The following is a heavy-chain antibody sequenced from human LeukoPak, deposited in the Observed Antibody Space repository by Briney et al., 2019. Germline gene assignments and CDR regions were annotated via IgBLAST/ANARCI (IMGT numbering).Heavy chain of an antibody. J-gene: IGHJ4*02. D-gene: IGHD3-22*01. Sequence: GGSLRLSCAASGFTFSSYAMHWVRQAPGKGLEWVAVISYDGSNKYYADSVKGRFTISRDNSKNTLYLQMNSLRAEDTAVYYCARDIYDSSGYYFSFDYWGQGTLVTVSP. CDR2: ISYDGSNK. CDR1: GFTFSSYA. V-gene: IGHV3-30-3*01. CDR3: ARDIYDSSGYYFSFDY.